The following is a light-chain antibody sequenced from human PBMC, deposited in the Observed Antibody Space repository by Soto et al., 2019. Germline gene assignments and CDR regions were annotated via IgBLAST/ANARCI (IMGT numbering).Light chain of an antibody. CDR3: QQYGSSGT. CDR1: QSVSSSY. Sequence: EKVLAQSPGTLSLYPGERATLPCRASQSVSSSYLAWYQQKPGQAPRLLIYGASNRATGIPDRFSGSGSGTDFTLTISRLEPEDFAVYYCQQYGSSGTFGQGTKVDIK. CDR2: GAS. V-gene: IGKV3-20*01. J-gene: IGKJ1*01.